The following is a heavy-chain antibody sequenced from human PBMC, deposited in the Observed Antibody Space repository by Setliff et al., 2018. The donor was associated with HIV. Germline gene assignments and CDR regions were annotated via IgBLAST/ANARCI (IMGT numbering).Heavy chain of an antibody. Sequence: ASVKVSCKASGGTFSSYAISWVRQAPGQGLEWMGIITPIGGGTNYAQKFQGRVTMTTDTSTSTVYMHLSSLRSDDTAVYYCARDGERYNFDIWGQGTMVTVSS. CDR1: GGTFSSYA. D-gene: IGHD2-21*01. J-gene: IGHJ3*02. V-gene: IGHV1-46*01. CDR3: ARDGERYNFDI. CDR2: ITPIGGGT.